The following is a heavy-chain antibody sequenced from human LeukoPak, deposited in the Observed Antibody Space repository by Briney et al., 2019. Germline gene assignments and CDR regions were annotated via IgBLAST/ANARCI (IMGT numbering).Heavy chain of an antibody. CDR3: AKMVAVAGKGFDY. J-gene: IGHJ4*02. V-gene: IGHV4-4*02. CDR1: GGSISSSNW. D-gene: IGHD6-19*01. Sequence: SGTLSLTCGVSGGSISSSNWWSWVRQPPGKGLEWIGEIYLSGSTNYNPSLKTRVTISVDKSKNQFSLKVNSVTAADTAVYYCAKMVAVAGKGFDYWARESWSPSPQ. CDR2: IYLSGST.